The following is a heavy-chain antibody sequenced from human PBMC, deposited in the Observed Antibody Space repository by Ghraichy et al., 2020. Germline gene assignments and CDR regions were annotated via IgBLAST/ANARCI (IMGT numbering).Heavy chain of an antibody. J-gene: IGHJ5*02. CDR3: ARNGYCTGTNCQHGKTFDP. Sequence: SETLSLTCGVYGGSLSGYYWSWIRQPPGQGLEWIGEIHHNVGTSYNPSLNSRVTISLDTSKNEFSLKLNSVTAADTALYYCARNGYCTGTNCQHGKTFDPWGQGTLVTVSS. D-gene: IGHD2-2*01. V-gene: IGHV4-34*01. CDR1: GGSLSGYY. CDR2: IHHNVGT.